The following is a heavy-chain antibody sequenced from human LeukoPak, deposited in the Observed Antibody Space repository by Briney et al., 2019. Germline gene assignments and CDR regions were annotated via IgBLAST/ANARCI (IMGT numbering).Heavy chain of an antibody. CDR2: INPNIGVT. CDR3: ARAATVTNY. J-gene: IGHJ4*02. CDR1: QHTFTHYD. D-gene: IGHD4-11*01. Sequence: ASVNVSDKPFQHTFTHYDIHSWRQAPGQRGEGLGWINPNIGVTSYAQKFQGRVTMTRDTSITTAYMELSRLRPDDTAVYYCARAATVTNYWGKGTLVTVSS. V-gene: IGHV1-2*02.